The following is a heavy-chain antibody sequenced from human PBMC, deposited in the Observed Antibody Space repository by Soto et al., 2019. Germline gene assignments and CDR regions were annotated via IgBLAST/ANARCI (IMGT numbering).Heavy chain of an antibody. CDR3: XXXXXXVEYDSSGYYSDY. Sequence: QVQLVQSGAEVKKPGASVKVSCKASGYTFTSYGISWVRQAPGQGLEWMGWISAYNGNTNYAQKLQGRVTMTTDTSTSTAYMELRSLRSXDTAVXXXXXXXXXVEYDSSGYYSDYWGQXTXXXVSS. V-gene: IGHV1-18*01. CDR2: ISAYNGNT. CDR1: GYTFTSYG. J-gene: IGHJ4*02. D-gene: IGHD3-22*01.